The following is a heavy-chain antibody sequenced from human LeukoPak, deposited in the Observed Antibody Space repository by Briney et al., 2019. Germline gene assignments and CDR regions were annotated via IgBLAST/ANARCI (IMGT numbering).Heavy chain of an antibody. J-gene: IGHJ4*02. CDR2: IYPSGST. CDR3: ARVGRREQYQLPTWDY. CDR1: GGSISSSNW. Sequence: PSGTLSLTCAVSGGSISSSNWWSWVRQPPGKGLEWIGEIYPSGSTNYNPSLKSRVTISVDKSKNQFSLKLSSVTAADTAVYYCARVGRREQYQLPTWDYWGQGTLVTVSS. V-gene: IGHV4-4*02. D-gene: IGHD2-2*01.